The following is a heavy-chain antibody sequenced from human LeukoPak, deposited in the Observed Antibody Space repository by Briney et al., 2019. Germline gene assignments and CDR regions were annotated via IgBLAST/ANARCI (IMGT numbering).Heavy chain of an antibody. D-gene: IGHD2-2*01. J-gene: IGHJ3*02. Sequence: GGSLILSCSASAFTFSSYWMRWVRQAPGRGLEWVANIKQDGSEKYYVDSVKDRFTISRDNAKNSLYLQMNSLRAEDTAVYYCAASLGYCSSTSCWSDAFDIWGQGTMVTVSS. CDR1: AFTFSSYW. CDR2: IKQDGSEK. V-gene: IGHV3-7*03. CDR3: AASLGYCSSTSCWSDAFDI.